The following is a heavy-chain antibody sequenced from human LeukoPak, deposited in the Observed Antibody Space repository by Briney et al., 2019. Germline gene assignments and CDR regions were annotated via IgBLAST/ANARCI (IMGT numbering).Heavy chain of an antibody. V-gene: IGHV2-5*01. CDR3: VHRIRGYHFDY. CDR2: IYWNEDE. CDR1: GFSLSTSGVG. D-gene: IGHD5-18*01. J-gene: IGHJ4*02. Sequence: SGPTLVNPTQTLTLTCTFSGFSLSTSGVGVGWIRQPPGKALEWLALIYWNEDEHYSPSLKSRLAITKDTSKNQVVLTMTHMDPVDTATYYCVHRIRGYHFDYWGQGTLVTISS.